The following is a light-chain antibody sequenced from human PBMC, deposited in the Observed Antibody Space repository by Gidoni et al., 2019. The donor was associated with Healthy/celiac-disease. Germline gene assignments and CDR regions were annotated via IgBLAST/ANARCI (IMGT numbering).Light chain of an antibody. CDR1: QGMSSY. CDR3: QQYYSYPPT. Sequence: AIRMTQSPSSFSASTGDRVTITCRASQGMSSYLAWYQQKPGKAPKLLIYAASTLQSGVPSRFSGSGSGTDFTLTISCLQSEDFATYYCQQYYSYPPTFGGGTKVEIK. J-gene: IGKJ4*01. V-gene: IGKV1-8*01. CDR2: AAS.